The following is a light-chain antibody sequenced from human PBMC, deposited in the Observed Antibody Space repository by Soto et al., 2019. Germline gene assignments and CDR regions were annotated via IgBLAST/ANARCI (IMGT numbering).Light chain of an antibody. V-gene: IGLV1-44*01. Sequence: QSVLTQPPSASGTPGQRVTISCSGGGSNIGRNTVNWYQQLPGTAPKLLIYSNNPRPSGVPDRFSGSKSGTSASLAISGLQSEDEADYYCAAWDDSLNGHVFGTGTKVTVL. CDR1: GSNIGRNT. J-gene: IGLJ1*01. CDR3: AAWDDSLNGHV. CDR2: SNN.